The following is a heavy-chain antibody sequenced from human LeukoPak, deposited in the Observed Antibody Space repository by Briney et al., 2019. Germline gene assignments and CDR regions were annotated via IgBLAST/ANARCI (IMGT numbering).Heavy chain of an antibody. CDR1: GFTFSSYG. Sequence: PGGSLRLSCAASGFTFSSYGMHWLRQAPGKGLEWVTVISYDGSNKDYADSVKGRFTIPRDNSKNTLYLQMNSLRAEDTAVYYCAKDYLPGGSYYFPYYYYGMDVWGQGTTVTVSS. V-gene: IGHV3-30*18. D-gene: IGHD1-26*01. J-gene: IGHJ6*02. CDR2: ISYDGSNK. CDR3: AKDYLPGGSYYFPYYYYGMDV.